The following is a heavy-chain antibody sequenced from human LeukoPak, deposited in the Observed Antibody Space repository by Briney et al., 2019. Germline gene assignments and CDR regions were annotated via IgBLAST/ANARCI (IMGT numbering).Heavy chain of an antibody. Sequence: GGSLRLSCAASGFTFSSYEMNWVRQAPGKGLEWVSYISSSGSTIYYADSVKGRFTISRDNAKNSLYLQMNSLRAEDTAVYYCATRMDPSSGLYYYYYYYMDVWGKGTTVTISS. D-gene: IGHD6-25*01. CDR2: ISSSGSTI. J-gene: IGHJ6*03. CDR3: ATRMDPSSGLYYYYYYYMDV. V-gene: IGHV3-48*03. CDR1: GFTFSSYE.